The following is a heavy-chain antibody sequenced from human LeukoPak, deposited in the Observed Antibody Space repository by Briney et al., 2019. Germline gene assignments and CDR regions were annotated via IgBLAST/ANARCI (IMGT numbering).Heavy chain of an antibody. J-gene: IGHJ2*01. V-gene: IGHV6-1*01. Sequence: SQTLSLTCAISGDSVSSNSASWNWIRQSPSRGLEWLGRTYYRSKWYYDYTLSVKSRIIINPDTSKNQFSLHLNSVTPEDTAVYYCARGRSPTLGYFDLWGRGTLVTVSS. CDR2: TYYRSKWYY. CDR1: GDSVSSNSAS. D-gene: IGHD1-26*01. CDR3: ARGRSPTLGYFDL.